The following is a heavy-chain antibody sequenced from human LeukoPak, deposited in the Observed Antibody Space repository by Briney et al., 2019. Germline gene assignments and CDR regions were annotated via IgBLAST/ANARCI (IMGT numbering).Heavy chain of an antibody. J-gene: IGHJ4*02. V-gene: IGHV4-59*08. CDR3: ARFCGGDCNY. CDR2: IYHSGST. D-gene: IGHD2-21*02. Sequence: SETLSLTCTVSGGSINNYWWAWIRQPPGKGLQWIGSIYHSGSTYYNPSLKSRVTISVDTSKNQFSLKLSSVTAADTAVYYCARFCGGDCNYWGQGTLVTVSS. CDR1: GGSINNYW.